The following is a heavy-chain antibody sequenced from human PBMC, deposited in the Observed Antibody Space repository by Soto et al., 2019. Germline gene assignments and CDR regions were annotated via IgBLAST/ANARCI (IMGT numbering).Heavy chain of an antibody. CDR2: ISYDGSNK. D-gene: IGHD5-12*01. V-gene: IGHV3-30*18. J-gene: IGHJ4*02. CDR1: GFTFSSYG. CDR3: AKARYRIVATPSVDY. Sequence: GGSLRLSCAASGFTFSSYGMHWVRQAPGKGLEWVAVISYDGSNKYYADSVKGRFTISRDNSKNTLYLQMNSLRAEDTAVYYCAKARYRIVATPSVDYWGKGT.